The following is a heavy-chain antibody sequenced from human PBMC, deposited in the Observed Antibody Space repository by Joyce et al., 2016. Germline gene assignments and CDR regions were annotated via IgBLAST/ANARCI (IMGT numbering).Heavy chain of an antibody. Sequence: EVQLVESGGGLVKPGGSLRISCAASGFTFSTSSMSWFRRAPGKGLEWGSAISSDSTYIFYADSVKGRFTVSRDNAKNSLYLQRNSLRAEDTAVFFCARGGIVYDYSMDLWGQGTTVTVSS. CDR1: GFTFSTSS. V-gene: IGHV3-21*02. CDR3: ARGGIVYDYSMDL. D-gene: IGHD3-22*01. J-gene: IGHJ6*02. CDR2: ISSDSTYI.